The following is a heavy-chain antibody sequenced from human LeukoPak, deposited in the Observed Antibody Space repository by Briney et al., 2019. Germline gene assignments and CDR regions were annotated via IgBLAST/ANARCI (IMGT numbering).Heavy chain of an antibody. D-gene: IGHD3-22*01. CDR2: VSGGGEYT. J-gene: IGHJ4*02. CDR1: GFTFSTDD. V-gene: IGHV3-23*01. Sequence: GGSLRLSCAASGFTFSTDDFRGGLQPPGRRLEWGSAVSGGGEYTYYADSVRGRVTISIDNSKNTLFLQMHSLRAEDTAVYYCPRHLRAGYNHDSHHARRLWGQGPLVSVSS. CDR3: PRHLRAGYNHDSHHARRL.